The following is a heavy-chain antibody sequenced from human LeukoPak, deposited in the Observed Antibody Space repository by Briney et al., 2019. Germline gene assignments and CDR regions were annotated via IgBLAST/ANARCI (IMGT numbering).Heavy chain of an antibody. CDR1: GYTFTAYY. V-gene: IGHV1-2*02. CDR2: MHPNSGER. J-gene: IGHJ4*01. D-gene: IGHD1-20*01. CDR3: VSALAAMIPYNF. Sequence: ASVTLSFTTSGYTFTAYYLHWVRQAPGPGLEWMGWMHPNSGERNSAQKYQGRVTMTRATSNRTNNMELSSLRSDDEAASFCVSALAAMIPYNFGGNGTLIIVSA.